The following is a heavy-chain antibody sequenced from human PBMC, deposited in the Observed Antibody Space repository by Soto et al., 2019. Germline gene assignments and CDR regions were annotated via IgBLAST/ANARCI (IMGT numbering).Heavy chain of an antibody. CDR2: ISYDGSNK. J-gene: IGHJ4*02. Sequence: GGSLRLSCVASGFTFSSYAMHWVRQAPGKGLEWVAVISYDGSNKYYADSVKGRFTISRDNSKNTLYLQMNSLRAEDTAVYYCARDHDSSGYSPTKFDYWGQGTLVTVSS. CDR3: ARDHDSSGYSPTKFDY. D-gene: IGHD3-22*01. CDR1: GFTFSSYA. V-gene: IGHV3-30-3*01.